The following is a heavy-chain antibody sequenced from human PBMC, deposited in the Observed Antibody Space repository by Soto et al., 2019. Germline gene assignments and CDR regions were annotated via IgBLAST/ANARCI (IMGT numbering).Heavy chain of an antibody. CDR3: ARDRGDGYNFDAFDI. V-gene: IGHV4-59*01. Sequence: TVSGGSISSYYWSWIRQPPGKGLEWIGYIYYSGSTNYNPSLKSRVTISVDTSKNQLSLKLSSVTAADTAVYYCARDRGDGYNFDAFDIWGQGTMVTVSS. CDR2: IYYSGST. CDR1: GGSISSYY. D-gene: IGHD5-12*01. J-gene: IGHJ3*02.